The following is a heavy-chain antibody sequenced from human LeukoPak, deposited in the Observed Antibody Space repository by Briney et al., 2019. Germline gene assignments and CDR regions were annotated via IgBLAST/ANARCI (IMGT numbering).Heavy chain of an antibody. Sequence: PSETLSLTCTVSGGSISSGGYYWSWIRQHPGKGLEWIGYIYYSGSTYYNPSLKSRVTISVDTSKNQFSLKLSSVTAADTAVYYCARVQSPRTYYDFWSGYYTRYFDLWGRGTLVTVSS. CDR2: IYYSGST. CDR3: ARVQSPRTYYDFWSGYYTRYFDL. J-gene: IGHJ2*01. D-gene: IGHD3-3*01. V-gene: IGHV4-31*03. CDR1: GGSISSGGYY.